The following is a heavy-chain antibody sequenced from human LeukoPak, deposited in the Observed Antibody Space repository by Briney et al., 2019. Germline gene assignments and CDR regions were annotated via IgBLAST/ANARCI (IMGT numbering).Heavy chain of an antibody. V-gene: IGHV4-59*01. CDR2: IYYSGTT. D-gene: IGHD6-13*01. Sequence: PSETLSLTCTVSGGSISSYYWSWIRQPPGKGLEWFGYIYYSGTTNYNPSLKSRVTISVDTSKNQFSLKLSSVTAADTAVYYCARGVYIAAAQYGYWGQATLVTVSS. J-gene: IGHJ4*02. CDR3: ARGVYIAAAQYGY. CDR1: GGSISSYY.